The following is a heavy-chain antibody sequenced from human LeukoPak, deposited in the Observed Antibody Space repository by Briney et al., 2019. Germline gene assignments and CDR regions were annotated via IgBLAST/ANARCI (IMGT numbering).Heavy chain of an antibody. D-gene: IGHD6-13*01. J-gene: IGHJ4*02. CDR2: ISAYNGNT. CDR3: AREVWGAAAGLDY. V-gene: IGHV1-18*01. CDR1: GGTFSSYA. Sequence: GASVKVSCKASGGTFSSYAISWGRQAPGQGLEWMGWISAYNGNTNYAQKLQGRVTMTTDTSTSTAYMELRSLGSDDTAVYYCAREVWGAAAGLDYWGQGPLVTVSS.